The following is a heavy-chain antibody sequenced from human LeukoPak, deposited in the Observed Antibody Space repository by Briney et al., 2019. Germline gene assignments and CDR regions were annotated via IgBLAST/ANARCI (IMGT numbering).Heavy chain of an antibody. CDR1: GFTFSDYY. V-gene: IGHV3-11*06. D-gene: IGHD6-6*01. CDR3: AREMYSSSSGLDY. Sequence: PGGSLRLSCAASGFTFSDYYMSWIRQAPGKGLEWVSYISSSSSYTNYADSVKGRFTISRDNAKNSLYLQMNSLRAKDMAVYYCAREMYSSSSGLDYWGQGILVTVSS. CDR2: ISSSSSYT. J-gene: IGHJ4*02.